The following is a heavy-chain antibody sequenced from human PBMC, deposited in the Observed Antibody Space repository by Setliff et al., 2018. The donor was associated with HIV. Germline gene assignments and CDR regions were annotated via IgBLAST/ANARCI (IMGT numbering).Heavy chain of an antibody. CDR2: IYTSGST. V-gene: IGHV4-4*08. Sequence: PSETLSLTCSVSGGSISSYYWSWIRQPPGKGLEWLGYIYTSGSTNYNPALKSRVTISVDTSKNQFSRKLSSVTAADSAVYYCARDRKGAAVAGTGTPPSDYYFDYWGQGTRVTVSS. D-gene: IGHD6-19*01. CDR3: ARDRKGAAVAGTGTPPSDYYFDY. J-gene: IGHJ4*02. CDR1: GGSISSYY.